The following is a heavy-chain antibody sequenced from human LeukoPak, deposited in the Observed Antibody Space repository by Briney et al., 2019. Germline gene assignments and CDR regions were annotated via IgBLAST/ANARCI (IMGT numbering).Heavy chain of an antibody. CDR2: IYYSGST. V-gene: IGHV4-59*01. D-gene: IGHD6-19*01. CDR1: GGSISSYY. CDR3: ARYSSGWYSAHYYGMDV. Sequence: SETLSLTCTVSGGSISSYYWSWIRQPPGKGLEWIGYIYYSGSTNYNPSLKSRVTISVDTSKNQFSLKLSSVTAADTAVYYCARYSSGWYSAHYYGMDVWGQGTTVTVSS. J-gene: IGHJ6*02.